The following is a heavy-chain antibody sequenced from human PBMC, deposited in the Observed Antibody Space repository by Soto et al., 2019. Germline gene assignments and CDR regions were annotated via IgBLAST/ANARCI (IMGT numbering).Heavy chain of an antibody. J-gene: IGHJ4*02. Sequence: QVQLVESGGGVVQPGRSLRLSCAASGFTFSSHSIQWVRQAPGKGREWVAVISYDGSIKYYADSGKGRFTISRDNSKNTAYLQMNSLRAEDTAVFYCAREWSTSGDLDYWGQGTLVIVSS. CDR1: GFTFSSHS. D-gene: IGHD3-10*01. CDR3: AREWSTSGDLDY. V-gene: IGHV3-30-3*01. CDR2: ISYDGSIK.